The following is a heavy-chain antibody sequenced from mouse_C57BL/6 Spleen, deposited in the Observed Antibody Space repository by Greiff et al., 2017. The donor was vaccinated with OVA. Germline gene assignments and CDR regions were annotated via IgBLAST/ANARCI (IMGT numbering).Heavy chain of an antibody. Sequence: VKLQESGAELVMPGASVKLSCKASGYTFTSYWMHWVKQRPGQGLEWIGEIDPSDSYTNYNQKFKGKSTLTVDKSSSTAYMQLSSLTSEGSAVYYWARSDDGYFDYWGQGTTLTVSS. D-gene: IGHD2-3*01. CDR3: ARSDDGYFDY. V-gene: IGHV1-69*01. J-gene: IGHJ2*01. CDR2: IDPSDSYT. CDR1: GYTFTSYW.